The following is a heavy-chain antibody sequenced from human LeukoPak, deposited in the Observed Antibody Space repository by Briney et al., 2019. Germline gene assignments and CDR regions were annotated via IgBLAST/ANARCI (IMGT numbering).Heavy chain of an antibody. CDR1: GGSISSYY. V-gene: IGHV4-59*08. D-gene: IGHD1-26*01. CDR3: ARLGLAGSAGRTYYFDY. Sequence: SETLSLTCTVSGGSISSYYWSRIRQPPGKELEWIGYIYYSGSTNYSPSLKSRVTISVDTSKNQFSLKLGSVPAADTAVYYCARLGLAGSAGRTYYFDYWGQGTLVTVSS. CDR2: IYYSGST. J-gene: IGHJ4*02.